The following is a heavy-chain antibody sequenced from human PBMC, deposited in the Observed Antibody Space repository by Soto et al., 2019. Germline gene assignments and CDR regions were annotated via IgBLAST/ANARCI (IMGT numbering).Heavy chain of an antibody. CDR3: ARAGDSSGPVALGY. CDR1: GGSISSGGSS. Sequence: QLQLQESGSGLVKPSQTLSLTCAVSGGSISSGGSSWSWIRQPPGKGLEWIGYIYHSGSTYYNPSLKSRATISVDRSKNQFSLKLSSVTAADTAVYYCARAGDSSGPVALGYWGQGTLVTVSS. V-gene: IGHV4-30-2*01. D-gene: IGHD6-19*01. J-gene: IGHJ4*02. CDR2: IYHSGST.